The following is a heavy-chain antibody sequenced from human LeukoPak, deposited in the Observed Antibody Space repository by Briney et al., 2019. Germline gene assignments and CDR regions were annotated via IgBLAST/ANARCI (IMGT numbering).Heavy chain of an antibody. J-gene: IGHJ5*02. CDR3: AFEGPVSGYAFDP. Sequence: PSETLSLTCTVSGGSISSGGYYWSWIRQHPGKGLEWIGYIYYSGSTYYNPSLKSRVTISVDTSKNQVSLKLRSVTAADTAVYYCAFEGPVSGYAFDPWGQGALVAVSS. V-gene: IGHV4-31*03. CDR1: GGSISSGGYY. CDR2: IYYSGST. D-gene: IGHD5-12*01.